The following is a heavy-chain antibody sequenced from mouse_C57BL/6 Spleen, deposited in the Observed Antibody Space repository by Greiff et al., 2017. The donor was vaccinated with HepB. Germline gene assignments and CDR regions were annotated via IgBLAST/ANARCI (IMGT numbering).Heavy chain of an antibody. Sequence: VQLKESGPELVKPGASVKISCKASGYTFTDYYMNWVKQSHGKSLEWIGDINPNNGGTSYNQKFKGKATLTVDKSSSTAYMELRSLTSEDSAVYYCARSGGLYYAMDYWGQGTSVTVSS. V-gene: IGHV1-26*01. CDR2: INPNNGGT. CDR1: GYTFTDYY. D-gene: IGHD3-1*01. CDR3: ARSGGLYYAMDY. J-gene: IGHJ4*01.